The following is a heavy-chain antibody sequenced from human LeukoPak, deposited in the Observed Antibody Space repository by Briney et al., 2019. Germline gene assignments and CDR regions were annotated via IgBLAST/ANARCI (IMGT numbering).Heavy chain of an antibody. V-gene: IGHV3-53*05. Sequence: GGSLRLSCVASGFIVSSNYMSWVRQAPGKGLEWVSVFYSGGRTYYADSVKGRFIISRDNSKNTLYLQMNSLRAEDTAVYYCARGGGNCLDYWGQGTLVAVSS. CDR3: ARGGGNCLDY. J-gene: IGHJ4*02. D-gene: IGHD3-16*01. CDR2: FYSGGRT. CDR1: GFIVSSNY.